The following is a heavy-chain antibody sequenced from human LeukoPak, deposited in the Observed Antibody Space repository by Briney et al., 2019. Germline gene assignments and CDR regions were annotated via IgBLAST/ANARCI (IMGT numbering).Heavy chain of an antibody. CDR1: GGSISSGAYS. Sequence: SQTLSLTCAVSGGSISSGAYSWSWIRQPPGKGLEWIGYIYHSGSTNYNPSLKSRVTISVDTSKNQFSLKLSSVTAADTAVYYCARQVGSRHYYYYGMDVWGQGTTVTVSS. D-gene: IGHD1-26*01. J-gene: IGHJ6*02. CDR2: IYHSGST. CDR3: ARQVGSRHYYYYGMDV. V-gene: IGHV4-30-4*07.